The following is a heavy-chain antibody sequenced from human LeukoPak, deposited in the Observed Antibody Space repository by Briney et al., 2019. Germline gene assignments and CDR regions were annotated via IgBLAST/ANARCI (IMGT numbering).Heavy chain of an antibody. CDR1: GGSISSGSYY. J-gene: IGHJ6*03. Sequence: SSETLSLTCTVSGGSISSGSYYWSWIRQPAGKGLEWIGRIYTSGSTNYNPSLKSRVTISVDTSKNQFSLKLSSVTAADTAVYYCAIIDYSSTFWLPRDMDVWGKGTTVTVSS. D-gene: IGHD2-2*01. V-gene: IGHV4-61*02. CDR3: AIIDYSSTFWLPRDMDV. CDR2: IYTSGST.